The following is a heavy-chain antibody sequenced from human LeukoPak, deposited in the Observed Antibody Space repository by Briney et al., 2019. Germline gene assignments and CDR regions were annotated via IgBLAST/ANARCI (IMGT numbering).Heavy chain of an antibody. CDR3: ARLTRDGYNSHFDY. Sequence: SETLSLTCTISGGSISYYYWSWIRQPPGRGLEWIGYIYYTGSTNYNPSLKSRVTISVDTSKNQFSLKLSSVTAADTAVYYCARLTRDGYNSHFDYWGQGTLVTVSS. CDR2: IYYTGST. D-gene: IGHD5-24*01. J-gene: IGHJ4*02. V-gene: IGHV4-59*08. CDR1: GGSISYYY.